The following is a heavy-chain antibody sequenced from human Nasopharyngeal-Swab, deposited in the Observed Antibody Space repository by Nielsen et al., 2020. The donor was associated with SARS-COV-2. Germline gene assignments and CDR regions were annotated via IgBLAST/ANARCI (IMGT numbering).Heavy chain of an antibody. J-gene: IGHJ4*02. CDR2: IYFGGST. CDR1: GGSISSGDYY. Sequence: SETLSLTCTVFGGSISSGDYYWSWIRQPPGKGLEWIGYIYFGGSTNYNASLKSRVTISEDTSKNQFSLKLTSVTAADTAMYYCARGDMLYYGSGTYWGQGTLVTVSS. V-gene: IGHV4-30-4*01. CDR3: ARGDMLYYGSGTY. D-gene: IGHD3-10*01.